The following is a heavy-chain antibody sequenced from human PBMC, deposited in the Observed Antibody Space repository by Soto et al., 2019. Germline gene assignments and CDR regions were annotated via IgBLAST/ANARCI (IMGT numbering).Heavy chain of an antibody. CDR2: ISPDDSST. J-gene: IGHJ4*02. CDR3: ARRGPYFDGTYYYYDFDY. V-gene: IGHV5-51*01. Sequence: PGESLKISLAASGYTFTTSWIGWVRQMPGKGLEWMGIISPDDSSTKYSPSFHGQVTISADKSISTAFLQWRSLKDSDTAMYYCARRGPYFDGTYYYYDFDYWGQGTLVTVSS. D-gene: IGHD3-22*01. CDR1: GYTFTTSW.